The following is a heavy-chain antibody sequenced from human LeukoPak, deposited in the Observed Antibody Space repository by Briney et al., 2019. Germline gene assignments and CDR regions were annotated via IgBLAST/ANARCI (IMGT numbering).Heavy chain of an antibody. J-gene: IGHJ5*02. CDR1: GGSISSHY. CDR3: ARHATGSYSVPWLDP. V-gene: IGHV4-59*08. Sequence: SETLSLTCTVSGGSISSHYWSWIRQPPGKGLEWIGYFSDSGSTIYNPPLKSRVTILGDTSKNQFSLKLSSVTAADTAVYYCARHATGSYSVPWLDPWGQGTLVTVSS. D-gene: IGHD3-10*01. CDR2: FSDSGST.